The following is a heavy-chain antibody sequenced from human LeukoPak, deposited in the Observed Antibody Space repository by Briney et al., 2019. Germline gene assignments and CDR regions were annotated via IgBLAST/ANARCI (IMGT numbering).Heavy chain of an antibody. CDR1: GFTFSTYA. CDR2: ISGTGGST. D-gene: IGHD4-17*01. V-gene: IGHV3-23*01. CDR3: VLYGDYESPDGFDI. Sequence: GGSLRLSCAASGFTFSTYAMTWVRQAPGKGLEWVSLISGTGGSTYYADSVKGRFTISRDNSKNTLYLQMNSLRAEDTAVYYCVLYGDYESPDGFDIWGQGTMVTVSS. J-gene: IGHJ3*02.